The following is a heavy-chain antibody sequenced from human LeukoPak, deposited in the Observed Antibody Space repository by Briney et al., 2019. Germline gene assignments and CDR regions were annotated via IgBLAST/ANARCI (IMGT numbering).Heavy chain of an antibody. J-gene: IGHJ5*02. CDR3: ARDTWGDSTNNWFEP. CDR2: ISTYNGNT. D-gene: IGHD2/OR15-2a*01. V-gene: IGHV1-18*01. CDR1: GYTFNRNG. Sequence: GASVKVSCKASGYTFNRNGISWVRQAPGQGLEWLGWISTYNGNTNYAQKVQGRVTMTTETSTSTAYMELRSLTSDDTAVYYCARDTWGDSTNNWFEPWGQGTLVTVSS.